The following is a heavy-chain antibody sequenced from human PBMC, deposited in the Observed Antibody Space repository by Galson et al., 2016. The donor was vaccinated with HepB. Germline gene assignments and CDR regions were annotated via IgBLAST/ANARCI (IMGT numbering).Heavy chain of an antibody. V-gene: IGHV6-1*01. CDR3: ARSHLLGRGFGW. J-gene: IGHJ4*02. CDR1: GDSVSSNSAG. CDR2: TFYRSNWQN. Sequence: CAISGDSVSSNSAGWNWIRQSPSRGLEWLGRTFYRSNWQNHYAESVKSRITINPDTSKNQFSLQLSSVTPEDTGVYYCARSHLLGRGFGWWGPGTPVTVSS. D-gene: IGHD7-27*01.